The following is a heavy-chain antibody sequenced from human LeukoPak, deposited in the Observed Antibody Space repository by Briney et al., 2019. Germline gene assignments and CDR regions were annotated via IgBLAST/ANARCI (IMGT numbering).Heavy chain of an antibody. D-gene: IGHD3-3*01. J-gene: IGHJ4*02. V-gene: IGHV3-21*01. CDR1: GFTFSSYS. CDR3: ARGPNYDFWSGDY. CDR2: ISSSSSYI. Sequence: PGGSLRLSCAASGFTFSSYSMNWVRQAPGKGLEWVSSISSSSSYIYYADSVKGRFTISRDNAKDSLYLQMNSLRAEDTAVYYCARGPNYDFWSGDYWGQGTQVTVSS.